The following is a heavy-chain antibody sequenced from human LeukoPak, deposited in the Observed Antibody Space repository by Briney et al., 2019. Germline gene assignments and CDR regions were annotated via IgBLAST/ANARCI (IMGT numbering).Heavy chain of an antibody. Sequence: SETLSLTCTVSGGSISSYYWSWIRQPPGKGLEWIGYIYTSGSTNYNPSLKSRVTISVDTSKNQFSLKLSSVTAADTAVYYWARRRITGSFDIWGQGTMVTVSS. V-gene: IGHV4-4*09. CDR1: GGSISSYY. CDR3: ARRRITGSFDI. J-gene: IGHJ3*02. CDR2: IYTSGST. D-gene: IGHD1-20*01.